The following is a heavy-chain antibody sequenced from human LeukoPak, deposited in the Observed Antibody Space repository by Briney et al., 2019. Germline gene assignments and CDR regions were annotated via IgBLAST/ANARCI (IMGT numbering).Heavy chain of an antibody. CDR2: IRQYGSEK. D-gene: IGHD6-13*01. V-gene: IGHV3-7*01. J-gene: IGHJ4*02. CDR3: AREWQGGIAAAGTRIEGDY. CDR1: GFSVSGYW. Sequence: GGSLRLSCAVSGFSVSGYWMTWVRQAPGQGLEWVANIRQYGSEKNYVNSVKGRFTISRDNAENSLFLQMNSLRVEDTAVYYCAREWQGGIAAAGTRIEGDYWGEGTLVAVSS.